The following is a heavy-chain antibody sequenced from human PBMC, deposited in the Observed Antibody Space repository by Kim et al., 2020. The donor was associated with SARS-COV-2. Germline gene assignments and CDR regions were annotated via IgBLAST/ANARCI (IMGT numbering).Heavy chain of an antibody. D-gene: IGHD4-17*01. Sequence: ASVKVSCKASGYTFTSYDINWVRQATGQGLEWMGWMNPNSGNTGYAQKFQGRVTMTRNTSISTAYMELSSLRSEDTAVYYCAREWATVTKSGGPYYYYGMDVWGEGTTVTVSS. CDR2: MNPNSGNT. CDR1: GYTFTSYD. CDR3: AREWATVTKSGGPYYYYGMDV. V-gene: IGHV1-8*01. J-gene: IGHJ6*04.